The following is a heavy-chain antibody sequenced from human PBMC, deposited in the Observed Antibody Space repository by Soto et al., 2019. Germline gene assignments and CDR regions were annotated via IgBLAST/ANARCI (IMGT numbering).Heavy chain of an antibody. CDR1: GYTFTSYA. V-gene: IGHV1-3*01. Sequence: QVQLVQSGAEVKKPGASVKVSCKASGYTFTSYAMHWVRQAPGQRLEWMGWINAGNGNTKYSQKFQGRVTITRDTPASTSDRELSSLRSEDTAVYYCARGGSLYWYFDLWGRGTLVTVSS. D-gene: IGHD1-26*01. CDR2: INAGNGNT. J-gene: IGHJ2*01. CDR3: ARGGSLYWYFDL.